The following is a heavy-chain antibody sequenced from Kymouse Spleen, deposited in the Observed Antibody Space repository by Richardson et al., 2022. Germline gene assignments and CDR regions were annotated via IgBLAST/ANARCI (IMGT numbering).Heavy chain of an antibody. V-gene: IGHV3-9*01. CDR1: GFTFDDYA. CDR3: AKASGYSSGLNYYGMDV. Sequence: EVQLVESGGGLVQPGRSLRLSCAASGFTFDDYAMHWVRQAPGKGLEWVSGISWNSGSIGYADSVKGRFTISRDNAKNSLYLQMNSLRAEDTALYYCAKASGYSSGLNYYGMDVWGQGTTVTVSS. J-gene: IGHJ6*02. CDR2: ISWNSGSI. D-gene: IGHD6-19*01.